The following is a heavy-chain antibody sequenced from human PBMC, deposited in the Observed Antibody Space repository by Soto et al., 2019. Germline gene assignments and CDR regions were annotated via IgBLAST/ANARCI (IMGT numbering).Heavy chain of an antibody. CDR1: GDSFNTYG. J-gene: IGHJ4*02. V-gene: IGHV1-18*01. CDR3: AIDSYSSGWYRNY. CDR2: INPYNGNK. Sequence: ASVKVSCKASGDSFNTYGITWVRQAPGQGVEGMGWINPYNGNKKFAQKHEDRVTMNKATSTSTAYMELASLRSDDTAVYYCAIDSYSSGWYRNYWGQGTLVTVSA. D-gene: IGHD6-19*01.